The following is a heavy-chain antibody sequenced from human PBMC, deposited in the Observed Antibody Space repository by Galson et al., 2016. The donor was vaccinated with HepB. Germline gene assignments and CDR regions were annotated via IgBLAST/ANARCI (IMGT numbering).Heavy chain of an antibody. Sequence: SVKVSCKVSGYTLTDLSMHWVRQAPGKGLEWMGAFDPEDGETIKTQRFQGTVTMTEDTSTDTAYMELSSLRSEDTAVYYCATDTVLPAAWTSWGQGTLFTVSS. CDR2: FDPEDGET. V-gene: IGHV1-24*01. CDR3: ATDTVLPAAWTS. J-gene: IGHJ4*02. CDR1: GYTLTDLS. D-gene: IGHD2/OR15-2a*01.